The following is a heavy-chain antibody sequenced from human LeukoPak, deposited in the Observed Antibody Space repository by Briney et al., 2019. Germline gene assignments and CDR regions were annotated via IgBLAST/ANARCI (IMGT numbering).Heavy chain of an antibody. Sequence: GGSLRLSCATSGFTFSYYWMTWVRQAPGRGLEWLANIKGDGSEKNYVASMKGRFTISRDNVNNSLYLQLNNLRVEDTAMYYCAREAAYWGQGTRVTVSS. CDR3: AREAAY. CDR2: IKGDGSEK. CDR1: GFTFSYYW. V-gene: IGHV3-7*03. D-gene: IGHD6-25*01. J-gene: IGHJ4*02.